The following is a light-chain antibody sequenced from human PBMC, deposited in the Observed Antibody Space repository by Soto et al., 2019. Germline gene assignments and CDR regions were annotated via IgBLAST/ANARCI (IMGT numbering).Light chain of an antibody. J-gene: IGKJ2*01. CDR3: QRASSFPHP. CDR2: AAS. Sequence: DIQITQSPSSVFAPGGDRVTISCRASQDISNCLAWYQQNPGRALKLLISAASTLQSGVPSRFSGGGSGTEFTLTIKSQQPDESATYYCQRASSFPHPFGQRTKLEIK. V-gene: IGKV1-12*01. CDR1: QDISNC.